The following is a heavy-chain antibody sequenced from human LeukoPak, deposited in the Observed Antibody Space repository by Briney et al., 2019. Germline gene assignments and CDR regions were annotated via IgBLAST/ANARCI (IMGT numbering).Heavy chain of an antibody. CDR2: IRYDESKT. V-gene: IGHV3-30*02. CDR1: GFTFSSYG. CDR3: AKSHLPNSYSGTYYCDY. J-gene: IGHJ4*02. D-gene: IGHD1-26*01. Sequence: GGSLRLSCAASGFTFSSYGMHWVRQAPAKGLEWVAFIRYDESKTFYGDSVKGRFTASRDNSKNTLYLQMNSLRAEDTAVYYCAKSHLPNSYSGTYYCDYWGQGTLVTVSS.